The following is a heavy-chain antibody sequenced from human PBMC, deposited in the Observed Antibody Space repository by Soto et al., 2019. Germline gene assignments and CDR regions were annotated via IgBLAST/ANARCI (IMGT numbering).Heavy chain of an antibody. Sequence: QVQLQESGPGLVKPSETLSLTCTVSGGSTSSYYCTWIRQPPGKALEWIGYIHHSGSTNYNPTLRSRVTISMDTSKSQFSLNQSSVTAAETAVYYCARFLSICYLDSWGHGTPVTVSS. CDR3: ARFLSICYLDS. CDR2: IHHSGST. J-gene: IGHJ4*01. CDR1: GGSTSSYY. D-gene: IGHD6-6*01. V-gene: IGHV4-59*08.